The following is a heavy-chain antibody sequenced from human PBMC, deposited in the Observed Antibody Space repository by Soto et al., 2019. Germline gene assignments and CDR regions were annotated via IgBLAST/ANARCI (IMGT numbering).Heavy chain of an antibody. CDR1: GGSISNSNYY. CDR2: IYYGGRT. J-gene: IGHJ6*02. Sequence: SETLSLTCTVSGGSISNSNYYWGWIRQPPGKGLEWIGTIYYGGRTYYNPSLKIRVTISVDTSKNQFSLKLGSVTAADTAVYYCARQGRDSSAWLETLPYYYGMDVWGQGTTVTVSS. D-gene: IGHD6-19*01. V-gene: IGHV4-39*01. CDR3: ARQGRDSSAWLETLPYYYGMDV.